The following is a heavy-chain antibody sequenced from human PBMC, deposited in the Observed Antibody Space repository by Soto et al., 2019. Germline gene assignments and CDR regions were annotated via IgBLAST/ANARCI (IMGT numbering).Heavy chain of an antibody. CDR2: ISSSSSYI. Sequence: EVQLVESGGGLVKPGGSLRLSCAASGFTFSSYSMNWVRQAPGKGLEWVSSISSSSSYIYYADSVKGRFTISRDNAKNSLYLQMNSLRAEDTAVYYCARDLPGWYGEGAFDIWGQGTMVTVSS. CDR1: GFTFSSYS. D-gene: IGHD6-19*01. V-gene: IGHV3-21*01. CDR3: ARDLPGWYGEGAFDI. J-gene: IGHJ3*02.